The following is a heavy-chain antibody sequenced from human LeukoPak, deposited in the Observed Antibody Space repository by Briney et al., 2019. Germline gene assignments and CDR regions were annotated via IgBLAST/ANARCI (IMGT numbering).Heavy chain of an antibody. V-gene: IGHV3-64*01. Sequence: GGSLRLSCAASGFTFSSYAMHWVRQAPGKGLEYVSAISSNGGSTYYANSVKGRFTISRDNSKNTLYLQMGSLRAEDMAVYYCARSYSGSYDWFDPWGQGTLVTVSS. D-gene: IGHD1-26*01. CDR1: GFTFSSYA. CDR3: ARSYSGSYDWFDP. J-gene: IGHJ5*02. CDR2: ISSNGGST.